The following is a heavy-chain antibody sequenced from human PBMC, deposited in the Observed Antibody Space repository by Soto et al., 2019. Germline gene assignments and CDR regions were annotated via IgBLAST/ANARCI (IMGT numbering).Heavy chain of an antibody. CDR2: IYYSGST. Sequence: QVQLQESGPGLVKPSQTLSLTCTVSGGSISSGGYYWSWIRQHPGKGLEWIGYIYYSGSTYYNPSLKSRVTISVDTSKNQFSLKLRSVTAADTAVYYCARTTLGYCSSTSCYGSYYYYYMDVWGKGTTVTVSS. CDR3: ARTTLGYCSSTSCYGSYYYYYMDV. D-gene: IGHD2-2*01. CDR1: GGSISSGGYY. J-gene: IGHJ6*03. V-gene: IGHV4-31*03.